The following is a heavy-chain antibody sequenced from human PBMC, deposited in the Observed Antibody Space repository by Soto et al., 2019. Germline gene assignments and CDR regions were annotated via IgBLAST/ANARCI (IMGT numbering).Heavy chain of an antibody. V-gene: IGHV1-24*01. J-gene: IGHJ6*02. CDR2: FDPEDGET. CDR1: GYTLTELS. D-gene: IGHD3-3*01. CDR3: ATHARYYDFWSGYALEYYYYGMDV. Sequence: ASVKVSCKASGYTLTELSMHWVRQAPGKGLEWMGGFDPEDGETIYAQKFQGRVTMTEDTSTDTAYMELSSLRSEDTAVYYCATHARYYDFWSGYALEYYYYGMDVWGQGTTVTVSS.